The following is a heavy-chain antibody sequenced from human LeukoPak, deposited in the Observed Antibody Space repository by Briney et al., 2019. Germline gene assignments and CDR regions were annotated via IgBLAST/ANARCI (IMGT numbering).Heavy chain of an antibody. V-gene: IGHV1-18*01. CDR3: ATSALAASGTFSY. CDR2: ISAYNGNT. J-gene: IGHJ4*02. CDR1: GYTFTSHG. D-gene: IGHD6-13*01. Sequence: ASVKGCCKGSGYTFTSHGINWVREAPGHGLEWMGWISAYNGNTNYAQKFQGRVTMTTDTSTTTAYIELRSLRSDDTALYYCATSALAASGTFSYWGQGTPVTVSS.